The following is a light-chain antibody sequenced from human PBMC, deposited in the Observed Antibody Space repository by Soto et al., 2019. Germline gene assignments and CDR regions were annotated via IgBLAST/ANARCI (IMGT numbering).Light chain of an antibody. CDR2: DVK. CDR1: PSDVGAYDF. V-gene: IGLV2-11*01. CDR3: SAYAGNSIV. J-gene: IGLJ2*01. Sequence: QSALTQPRSVSGSPGQSVTISCTGTPSDVGAYDFISWYQQHPGKAPKLVIFDVKKRPSGVPYRFSGSKSGFTASLTISGLQAEDEADFYCSAYAGNSIVFGGGTQLTVL.